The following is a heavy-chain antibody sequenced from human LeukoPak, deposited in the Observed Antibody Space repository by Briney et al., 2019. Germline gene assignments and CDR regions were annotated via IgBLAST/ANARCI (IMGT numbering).Heavy chain of an antibody. CDR1: GFTFGDYA. D-gene: IGHD3-22*01. V-gene: IGHV3-49*03. CDR3: SRDLSYYYDSSGAFDI. CDR2: IRNKAYGGTT. J-gene: IGHJ3*02. Sequence: GGSLRLSCTGSGFTFGDYAMSWFRQAPGKGLEWVGFIRNKAYGGTTGYAASVKGRFSISRDDSKNIAYLQMNSLKTEDTAVYYCSRDLSYYYDSSGAFDIWGQGKMVTVSS.